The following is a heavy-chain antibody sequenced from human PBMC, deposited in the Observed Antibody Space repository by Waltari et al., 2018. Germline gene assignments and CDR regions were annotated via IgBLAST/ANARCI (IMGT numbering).Heavy chain of an antibody. CDR1: GYSISSGYY. CDR2: IYHSGST. V-gene: IGHV4-38-2*02. J-gene: IGHJ1*01. D-gene: IGHD3-22*01. Sequence: QVQLQESGPGLVKPSETLSLTCAVSGYSISSGYYWAWIRQPPGKGREWIGSIYHSGSTYYNPSLKSRVTISVDTSKNQFSLKLSSVTAADTAVYYCARDIYYYDSSGYYGAEYFQHWGQGTLVTVSS. CDR3: ARDIYYYDSSGYYGAEYFQH.